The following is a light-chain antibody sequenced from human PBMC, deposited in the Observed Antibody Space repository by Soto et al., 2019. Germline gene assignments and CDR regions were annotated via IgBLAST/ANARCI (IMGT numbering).Light chain of an antibody. V-gene: IGLV1-40*01. Sequence: QAVVTQPPSVSGAPGQRVTISCTGRSSNIGAGSDVHWYQQLPGTAPKLLIYGNSNRPSGVPDRFSGSKSGTSSSLAITGLQAEDEADYYCQSYDSSLSGWVFGGGTKLTVL. CDR2: GNS. CDR1: SSNIGAGSD. CDR3: QSYDSSLSGWV. J-gene: IGLJ3*02.